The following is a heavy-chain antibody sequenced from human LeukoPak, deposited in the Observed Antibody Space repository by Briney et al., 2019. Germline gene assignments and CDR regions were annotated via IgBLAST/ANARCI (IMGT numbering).Heavy chain of an antibody. CDR2: ISGSDGST. D-gene: IGHD3-16*02. V-gene: IGHV3-23*01. CDR1: GFTLSSYA. Sequence: PGGSLRLSCAASGFTLSSYAMSWVRQAPGKGLEWVSGISGSDGSTYYADSVKGRFTISRDNSKNTLYLQMNSLRAEDTAVYYCAKGYRNGGFDPWGQGTLVTVSS. CDR3: AKGYRNGGFDP. J-gene: IGHJ5*02.